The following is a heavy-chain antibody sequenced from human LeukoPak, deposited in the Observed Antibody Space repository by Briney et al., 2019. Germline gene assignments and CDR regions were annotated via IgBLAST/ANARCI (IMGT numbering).Heavy chain of an antibody. J-gene: IGHJ4*02. CDR1: RFIFDDYA. D-gene: IGHD3-22*01. Sequence: GGSLRLSCAASRFIFDDYAMHWVRQAPGKGLEWVSGISWDSGSVDSADSVKGRFTISRDNARNSLYLQMNSLRAEDTALYYCAKGNSYDSSGLPFDYWGQGTLVTVSS. V-gene: IGHV3-9*01. CDR3: AKGNSYDSSGLPFDY. CDR2: ISWDSGSV.